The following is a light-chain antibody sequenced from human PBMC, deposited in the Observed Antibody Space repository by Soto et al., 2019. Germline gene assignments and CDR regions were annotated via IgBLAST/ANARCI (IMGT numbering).Light chain of an antibody. CDR3: QQYINLPYT. CDR2: DAS. Sequence: DIQMTQSPSSLSASVGDRVTITCQASQDISNYLNWYQQKPGKAPKLLIYDASSLEAGVPSRFSASGSGTDFTFTIISLQPEDIATYYCQQYINLPYTFDQGTKLEI. J-gene: IGKJ2*01. CDR1: QDISNY. V-gene: IGKV1-33*01.